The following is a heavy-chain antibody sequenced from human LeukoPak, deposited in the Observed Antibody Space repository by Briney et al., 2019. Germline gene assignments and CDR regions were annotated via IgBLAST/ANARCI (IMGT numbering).Heavy chain of an antibody. CDR1: GFTFSNYS. Sequence: PGGSLRLSCAASGFTFSNYSMNWVRQAPGKGLEWVSSISRSSSYIYYADSVKGRFTIARDDAKNSLYLQMNSLRAEDTAVYFCARDKGGMVPFDYWGQGTLVTVSS. J-gene: IGHJ4*02. CDR3: ARDKGGMVPFDY. CDR2: ISRSSSYI. V-gene: IGHV3-21*01. D-gene: IGHD3-10*01.